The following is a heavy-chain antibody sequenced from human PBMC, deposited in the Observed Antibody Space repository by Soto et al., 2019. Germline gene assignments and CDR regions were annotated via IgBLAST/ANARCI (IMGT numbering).Heavy chain of an antibody. J-gene: IGHJ6*02. CDR1: GFPFSSYG. Sequence: QVQLVESGGGVVQPGRSLRLSCAVSGFPFSSYGMHWVRQAPGKGLEWVAVIWYDGSNKYYADSVKGRFTISRDDSKNTLYLQLNSLRAEDTAVYYCARETGGPLYGMDVWGQGTTVTVSS. D-gene: IGHD7-27*01. CDR2: IWYDGSNK. CDR3: ARETGGPLYGMDV. V-gene: IGHV3-33*01.